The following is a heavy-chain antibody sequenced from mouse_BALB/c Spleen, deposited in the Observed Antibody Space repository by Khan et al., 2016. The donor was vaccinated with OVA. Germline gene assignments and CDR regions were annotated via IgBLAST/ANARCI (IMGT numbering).Heavy chain of an antibody. CDR2: INPSNAYT. D-gene: IGHD2-14*01. V-gene: IGHV1-4*01. CDR1: GYTFTSYT. CDR3: GRDGAYHRNDGWFAY. Sequence: QVQLKQSGAELARPGASVKMSCKASGYTFTSYTIHWIKLRPGQGLEWIEYINPSNAYTNYNQRFKDKATLTADKSSTTAYIQLSSLTSDDSAVYYGGRDGAYHRNDGWFAYWGLGTLVTVSA. J-gene: IGHJ3*01.